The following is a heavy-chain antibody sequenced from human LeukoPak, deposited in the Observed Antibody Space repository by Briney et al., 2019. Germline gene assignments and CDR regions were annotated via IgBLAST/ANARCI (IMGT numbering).Heavy chain of an antibody. CDR2: FDPEDGET. CDR3: AATPVLQFLEWLYREAWFDP. D-gene: IGHD3-3*01. Sequence: ASVKVSCKVSGYTLTELSMHWVRQAPGKGLEWMGGFDPEDGETIYAQKFQGRVTMTEDTSTDTAYMELSSLRSEDTAVYYCAATPVLQFLEWLYREAWFDPWGQGTLVTVSS. V-gene: IGHV1-24*01. J-gene: IGHJ5*02. CDR1: GYTLTELS.